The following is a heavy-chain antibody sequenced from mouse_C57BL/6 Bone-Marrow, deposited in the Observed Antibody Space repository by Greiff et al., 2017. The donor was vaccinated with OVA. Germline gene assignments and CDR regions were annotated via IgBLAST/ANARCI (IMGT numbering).Heavy chain of an antibody. D-gene: IGHD1-1*02. CDR2: ISSGGSYT. CDR3: GRQGGNNYWYFDV. V-gene: IGHV5-6*01. J-gene: IGHJ1*03. CDR1: GFTFSSYG. Sequence: EVKLVESGGDLVKPGGSLKLSCAASGFTFSSYGMSWVRQTPDKRLEWVATISSGGSYTYYPDSVKGRFTISRDNAKTTLYLQMSSLKSEDTAMYYCGRQGGNNYWYFDVWGTGTTVTVSS.